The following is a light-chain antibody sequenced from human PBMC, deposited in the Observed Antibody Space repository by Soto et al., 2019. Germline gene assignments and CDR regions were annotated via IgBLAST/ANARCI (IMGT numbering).Light chain of an antibody. CDR1: SSDVGGYNY. CDR2: DVT. J-gene: IGLJ1*01. CDR3: ASYTSSATYV. V-gene: IGLV2-14*01. Sequence: QSVLTQPASVSGSPGQSITISCTGTSSDVGGYNYVSWYQQHPGKAPKLMIYDVTNRPSGVSSRFSGSKSGNTASLTISGLQAEDEADYYCASYTSSATYVIVTGTKVTVL.